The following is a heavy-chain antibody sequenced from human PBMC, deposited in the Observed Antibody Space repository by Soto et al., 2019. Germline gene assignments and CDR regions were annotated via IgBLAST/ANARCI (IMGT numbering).Heavy chain of an antibody. Sequence: ASVKVSCKASGYTFTTYVISWVRQAPGQGLEWMGWISAYNGNTNYAQKLQGRVTMTTDTSTSTAYMELRSLRSDDTAVYYCARDRTYYYDSSGYYYPGYWGQGTLVTVSS. CDR3: ARDRTYYYDSSGYYYPGY. CDR2: ISAYNGNT. V-gene: IGHV1-18*01. J-gene: IGHJ4*02. D-gene: IGHD3-22*01. CDR1: GYTFTTYV.